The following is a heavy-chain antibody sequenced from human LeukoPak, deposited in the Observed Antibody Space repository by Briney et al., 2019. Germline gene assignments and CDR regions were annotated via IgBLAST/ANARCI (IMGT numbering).Heavy chain of an antibody. D-gene: IGHD2-2*01. V-gene: IGHV4-4*07. J-gene: IGHJ3*02. Sequence: SETLSLTCTVSGGSISSWQWSWIRQPAGRGLEWIGRFYTSGSANYNPSLKSRVTISVDTSKNQFSLKLSSVTAADTAVYYCARGGVVPAVDAFDIWGQGTMVTVSS. CDR2: FYTSGSA. CDR3: ARGGVVPAVDAFDI. CDR1: GGSISSWQ.